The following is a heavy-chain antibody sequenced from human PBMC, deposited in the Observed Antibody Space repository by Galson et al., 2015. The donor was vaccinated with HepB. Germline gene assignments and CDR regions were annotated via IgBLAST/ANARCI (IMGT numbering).Heavy chain of an antibody. J-gene: IGHJ4*02. CDR3: ARRSDPGYCSGGSCYPDY. CDR2: IYPGDSDT. CDR1: GYSFTSYW. V-gene: IGHV5-51*01. D-gene: IGHD2-15*01. Sequence: QSGAEVKKPGESLKISCKGSGYSFTSYWIGWVRQMPGKGLEWMGIIYPGDSDTRYSPSFQGQVTISADKSISTAYLQWSSLKASDTAMYYCARRSDPGYCSGGSCYPDYWGQGTLVTVSS.